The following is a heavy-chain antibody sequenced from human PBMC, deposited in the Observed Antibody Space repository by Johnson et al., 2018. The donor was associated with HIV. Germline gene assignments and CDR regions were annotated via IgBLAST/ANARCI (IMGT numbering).Heavy chain of an antibody. CDR3: AKDPGSGSPGAFDI. CDR2: IYSGGST. D-gene: IGHD1-26*01. J-gene: IGHJ3*02. Sequence: QVQLVESGGVVAQPGGSLRLSCAASGFTFDDYAMHWVRQAPGKGLEWVSVIYSGGSTYYADSVKGRFTISRDNSKSTLFLHMNTLRVEDTAVYYCAKDPGSGSPGAFDIWGQGTMVTVSS. CDR1: GFTFDDYA. V-gene: IGHV3-NL1*01.